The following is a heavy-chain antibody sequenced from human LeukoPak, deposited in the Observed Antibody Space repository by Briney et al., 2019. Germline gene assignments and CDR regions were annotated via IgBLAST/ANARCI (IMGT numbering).Heavy chain of an antibody. V-gene: IGHV4-34*01. CDR3: ARGGDYIWGMSGY. J-gene: IGHJ4*02. CDR1: DGSLSVYW. Sequence: PSETLSLTCAVYDGSLSVYWWSWIRQSPGKGLEWIGEISHGGSTNYNPSFKSRVTVSGDTSNKQVSLKMTSVTAADTAVYFCARGGDYIWGMSGYWGQGTQVIVSS. CDR2: ISHGGST. D-gene: IGHD3-16*01.